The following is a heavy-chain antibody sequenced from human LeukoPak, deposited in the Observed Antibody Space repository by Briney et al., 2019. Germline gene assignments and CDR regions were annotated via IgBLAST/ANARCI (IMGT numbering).Heavy chain of an antibody. D-gene: IGHD5-24*01. J-gene: IGHJ4*02. Sequence: PGGSLRLSCAASGFTFSSYAMHWVRQAPGKGLEWVAVISYDKSHKYYADSVKGRFTISRGNSKNTLYLQMNSLRAEDTAVYYCARDTISFQIQKATIPLAYWGQGTLVTVSS. V-gene: IGHV3-30*04. CDR1: GFTFSSYA. CDR3: ARDTISFQIQKATIPLAY. CDR2: ISYDKSHK.